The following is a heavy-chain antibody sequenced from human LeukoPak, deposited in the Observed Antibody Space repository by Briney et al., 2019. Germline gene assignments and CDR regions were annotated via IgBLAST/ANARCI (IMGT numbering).Heavy chain of an antibody. Sequence: GGSLRLSCAASGFTFSSYAMSWVRQAPGKGLGWVAFIRYDGSNKYYADSVKGRFTISRDNSKNTLYLQMNSLRAEDTAVYYCAKDLVEWELLIDYWGQGILVTVSS. V-gene: IGHV3-30*02. CDR2: IRYDGSNK. J-gene: IGHJ4*02. D-gene: IGHD1-26*01. CDR1: GFTFSSYA. CDR3: AKDLVEWELLIDY.